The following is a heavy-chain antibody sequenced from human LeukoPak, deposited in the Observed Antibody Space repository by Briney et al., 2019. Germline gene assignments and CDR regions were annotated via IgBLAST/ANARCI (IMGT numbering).Heavy chain of an antibody. CDR1: GFTFSSYS. J-gene: IGHJ6*02. V-gene: IGHV3-21*01. Sequence: PGGSLRLSCAASGFTFSSYSMNWVRQAPGKGLEWVSSISSSSSYIYYADSVKGRFTISRDNAKNSLYLQMNSLRAEDTAVYYCASEWADPAPVGDYYYYGMDVWGQGTTVTVSS. CDR3: ASEWADPAPVGDYYYYGMDV. CDR2: ISSSSSYI. D-gene: IGHD1-26*01.